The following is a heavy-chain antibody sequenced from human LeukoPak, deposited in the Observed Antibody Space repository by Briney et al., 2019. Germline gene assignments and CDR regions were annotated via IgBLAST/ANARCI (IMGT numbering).Heavy chain of an antibody. CDR1: GGTFSNYA. J-gene: IGHJ4*02. CDR3: ARRRDITMVRGVITDPYYFDY. Sequence: GASVKVSCKASGGTFSNYAINWVRQAPGRGLEWMGGIIPLFGTANYAQKFQGRVTITADESTSTAYMELSSLRSEDTAVYYCARRRDITMVRGVITDPYYFDYWGQGTLVTVSS. CDR2: IIPLFGTA. V-gene: IGHV1-69*13. D-gene: IGHD3-10*01.